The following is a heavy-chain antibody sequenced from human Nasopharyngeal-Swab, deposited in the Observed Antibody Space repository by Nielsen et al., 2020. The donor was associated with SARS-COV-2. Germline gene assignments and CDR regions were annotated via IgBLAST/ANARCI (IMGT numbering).Heavy chain of an antibody. Sequence: WIRQPPGKGLEWVSAISGSGGSTYYADSVKGRFTISRDKSKNTLYLQMNSLRAEDTAVYYCAKAYYDFWSGYRLITGTTHFDYWGQGTLVTVSS. J-gene: IGHJ4*02. V-gene: IGHV3-23*01. D-gene: IGHD3-3*01. CDR3: AKAYYDFWSGYRLITGTTHFDY. CDR2: ISGSGGST.